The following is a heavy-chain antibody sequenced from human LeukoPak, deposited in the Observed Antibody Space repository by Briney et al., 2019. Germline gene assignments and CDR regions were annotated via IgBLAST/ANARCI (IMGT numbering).Heavy chain of an antibody. V-gene: IGHV3-48*04. CDR2: ISSSGSTI. CDR1: GFSFSSYW. Sequence: PGGSLRLSCAASGFSFSSYWMSWVRQAPGKGLEWVSYISSSGSTIYYADSVKGRFTISRDNAKNSLYLQMNSLRAEDTAVYYCARDEWDLLWDYWGQGTLVTVSS. J-gene: IGHJ4*02. D-gene: IGHD1-26*01. CDR3: ARDEWDLLWDY.